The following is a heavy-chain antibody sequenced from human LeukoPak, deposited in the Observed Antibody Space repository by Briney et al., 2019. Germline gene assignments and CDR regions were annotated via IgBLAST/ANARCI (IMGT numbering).Heavy chain of an antibody. CDR2: INHSGST. CDR1: GGSFSGYY. D-gene: IGHD3-10*01. V-gene: IGHV4-34*01. J-gene: IGHJ4*02. Sequence: PSETLSLTCAVYGGSFSGYYWSWIRQPPGKGLEWIGEINHSGSTNYNPSLRSRVTISVDTSKNQFSLKLSSVTAADTAVYYCARLQGYYYGSGSSFWFDYWGRGTLVTVSS. CDR3: ARLQGYYYGSGSSFWFDY.